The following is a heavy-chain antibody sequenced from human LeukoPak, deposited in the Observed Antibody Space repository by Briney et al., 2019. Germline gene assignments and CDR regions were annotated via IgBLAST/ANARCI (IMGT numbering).Heavy chain of an antibody. Sequence: GGPLQISGQGSGSHFPNFWIAWARRMHGKGLEGMGIIYPGDPETTYSPSFQGQVTISADNSISTAYLHWNSLNASDTAIYYCARRHSNYWSGYHLDYWGQGTLVTVSS. CDR2: IYPGDPET. D-gene: IGHD3-3*01. V-gene: IGHV5-51*01. CDR3: ARRHSNYWSGYHLDY. J-gene: IGHJ4*02. CDR1: GSHFPNFW.